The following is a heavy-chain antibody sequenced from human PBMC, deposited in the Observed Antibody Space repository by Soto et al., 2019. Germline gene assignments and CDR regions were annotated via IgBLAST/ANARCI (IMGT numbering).Heavy chain of an antibody. CDR2: IHSSGST. CDR1: GASMNSYH. CDR3: ARDQGVAAAGIAWFDP. D-gene: IGHD6-13*01. J-gene: IGHJ5*02. V-gene: IGHV4-4*07. Sequence: SETLSLTCTVSGASMNSYHWSWIRQPAGKGLEWIGHIHSSGSTNYNPSLKSRVTMSVDTSKNQFSLRLMSLTAADTAVYYCARDQGVAAAGIAWFDPWGQGSRVTFXS.